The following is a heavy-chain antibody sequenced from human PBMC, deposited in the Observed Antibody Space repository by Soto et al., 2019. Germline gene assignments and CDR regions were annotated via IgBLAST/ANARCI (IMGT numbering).Heavy chain of an antibody. Sequence: GGSLRLSCAASGFTFSSYSMNWVRQAPGKGLEWVSSISSSSSYIYYADSVKGRFTISRDNAKNSLYLQMNSLRAEDTAVYYCARESLLRRPGRRDYYYYMDVWGKGTTVTVSS. D-gene: IGHD3-10*01. V-gene: IGHV3-21*01. CDR3: ARESLLRRPGRRDYYYYMDV. CDR1: GFTFSSYS. CDR2: ISSSSSYI. J-gene: IGHJ6*03.